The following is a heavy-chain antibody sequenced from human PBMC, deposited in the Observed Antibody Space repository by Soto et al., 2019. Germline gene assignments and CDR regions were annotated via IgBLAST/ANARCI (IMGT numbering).Heavy chain of an antibody. Sequence: EVQLVESGGGLVKPGGSLRLSCAASGFTFSSYSMNWVRQAPGKGLEWVSSISSSSSYIYYADSVKGRFTISRDNAKNSLYLQMNSLRAEDTAVYYCARDEELRFLEWTPDYWGQGTLVTVSS. V-gene: IGHV3-21*01. J-gene: IGHJ4*02. CDR3: ARDEELRFLEWTPDY. D-gene: IGHD3-3*01. CDR2: ISSSSSYI. CDR1: GFTFSSYS.